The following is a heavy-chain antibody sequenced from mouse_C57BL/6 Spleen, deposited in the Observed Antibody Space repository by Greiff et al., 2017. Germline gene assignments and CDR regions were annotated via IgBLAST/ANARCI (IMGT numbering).Heavy chain of an antibody. D-gene: IGHD1-3*01. Sequence: VQLQQSGTELVKPGASVKLSCKASGYTFTSYWMHWVKQRPGQGLEWIGNINPSNGGTNYNEKFKSKATLTVDKSSSTAYMQLSSLTSEDSAVYYCARFGGKDPAWFAYWGQGTLVTVSA. CDR3: ARFGGKDPAWFAY. J-gene: IGHJ3*01. V-gene: IGHV1-53*01. CDR2: INPSNGGT. CDR1: GYTFTSYW.